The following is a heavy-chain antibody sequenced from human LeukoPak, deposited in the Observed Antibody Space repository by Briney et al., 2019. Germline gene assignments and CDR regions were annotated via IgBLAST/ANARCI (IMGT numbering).Heavy chain of an antibody. CDR1: GFTVSSNY. CDR3: AKPTIVVVVAATDAFDI. Sequence: PGGSLRLSCAASGFTVSSNYMSWVRQAPGKGLEWVSVIYSGGSTYYADSVKGRFTISRDNSKNTLYLQMNSLRAEDTAVYYCAKPTIVVVVAATDAFDIWGQGTMVTVSS. V-gene: IGHV3-66*02. J-gene: IGHJ3*02. CDR2: IYSGGST. D-gene: IGHD2-15*01.